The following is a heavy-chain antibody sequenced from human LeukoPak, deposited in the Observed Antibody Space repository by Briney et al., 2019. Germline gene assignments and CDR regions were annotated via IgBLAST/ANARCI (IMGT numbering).Heavy chain of an antibody. CDR2: IYYSGST. CDR3: AKSNGYGLIDI. J-gene: IGHJ3*02. CDR1: GGSISDYY. D-gene: IGHD2-2*03. Sequence: SETLSLTCSVSGGSISDYYWNWIRQPPGKGLEWIGYIYYSGSTNYNPSLNYNPSLKSRVTISVDTSKNQFSLNLNSVTAADTAVYYCAKSNGYGLIDIWGQGTMVTVSS. V-gene: IGHV4-59*12.